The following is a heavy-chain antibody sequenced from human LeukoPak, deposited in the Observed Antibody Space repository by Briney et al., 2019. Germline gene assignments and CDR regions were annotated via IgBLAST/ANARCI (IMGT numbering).Heavy chain of an antibody. Sequence: PSETLSLTCTVSGGPISSYYWSWIRQPAGKGLEWIGRIYTSGSTNYNPSLKSRVTISVDTSKNQFSLKLSSVTAADTAVYYCARASGSSWPKPFDYWGQGTLVTVSS. CDR1: GGPISSYY. V-gene: IGHV4-4*07. CDR2: IYTSGST. J-gene: IGHJ4*02. CDR3: ARASGSSWPKPFDY. D-gene: IGHD6-13*01.